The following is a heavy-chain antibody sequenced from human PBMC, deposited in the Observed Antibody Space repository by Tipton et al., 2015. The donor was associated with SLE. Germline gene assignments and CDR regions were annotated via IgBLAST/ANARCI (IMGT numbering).Heavy chain of an antibody. D-gene: IGHD5-18*01. J-gene: IGHJ3*02. CDR3: ARARGQLCLPDAFDI. CDR1: GFTFSTHW. CDR2: IKQDGSEK. Sequence: SLRLSCTAYGFTFSTHWMKWVRQAPGKGLEWVANIKQDGSEKYYVDSVKGRFTISRDNAKNSLYLQMNSLGAEDTAVYYCARARGQLCLPDAFDIWGQGTMVTVSS. V-gene: IGHV3-7*01.